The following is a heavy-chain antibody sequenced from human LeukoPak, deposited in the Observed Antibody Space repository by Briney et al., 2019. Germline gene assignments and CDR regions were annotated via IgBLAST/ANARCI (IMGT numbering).Heavy chain of an antibody. CDR1: GDSVSSNSAA. CDR2: TYYRSKWYN. CDR3: ARHHFSDYVRLDI. D-gene: IGHD4-11*01. V-gene: IGHV6-1*01. Sequence: SQTLSLTCAISGDSVSSNSAAWNWIRQSPSRGLEWLGRTYYRSKWYNDYAVSVKSRITINPDTSKNQFSLKLSSVTAADTAVYYCARHHFSDYVRLDIWGQGTMVTVSS. J-gene: IGHJ3*02.